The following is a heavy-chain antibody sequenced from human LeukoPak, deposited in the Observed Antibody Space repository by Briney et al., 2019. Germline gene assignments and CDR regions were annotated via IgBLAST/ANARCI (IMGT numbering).Heavy chain of an antibody. CDR1: GFTFSSYW. CDR3: ARDKAPPYYDFWSGPDGCDY. J-gene: IGHJ4*02. Sequence: GGSLRLSCAASGFTFSSYWMHWVRQAPGKGLVWVSRINSDGSSTSYADSVRGRFTISRDNAKNTLYLQMNSLRAEDTAVYYCARDKAPPYYDFWSGPDGCDYWGQGTLVTVSS. CDR2: INSDGSST. V-gene: IGHV3-74*01. D-gene: IGHD3-3*01.